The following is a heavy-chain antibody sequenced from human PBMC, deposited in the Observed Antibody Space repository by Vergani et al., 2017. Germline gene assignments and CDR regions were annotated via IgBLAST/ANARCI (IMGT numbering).Heavy chain of an antibody. D-gene: IGHD2-2*01. Sequence: QVQLVQSGAEVKKPGSSVKVSCKASGGTFSSYTINWVRQAPGQGLEWMGRIIPILGMANYAQKFQGRVTITADKSTSTAYMELSSLRSDDTAVYYCARDPDIVVVPAAPYYYYYYGMDVWGQGTTVTVSS. CDR1: GGTFSSYT. CDR3: ARDPDIVVVPAAPYYYYYYGMDV. CDR2: IIPILGMA. J-gene: IGHJ6*02. V-gene: IGHV1-69*08.